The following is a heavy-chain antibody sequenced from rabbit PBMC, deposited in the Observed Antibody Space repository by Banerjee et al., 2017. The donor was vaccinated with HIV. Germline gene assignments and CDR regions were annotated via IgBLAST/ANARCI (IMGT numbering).Heavy chain of an antibody. V-gene: IGHV1S40*01. CDR2: IYTGSWGSP. CDR3: ARGLLIGDL. CDR1: GFDFSSNA. D-gene: IGHD4-2*01. J-gene: IGHJ4*01. Sequence: QSLEESGGDLVKPGASLTLTCTASGFDFSSNAMCWVRQAPGKGLEWIACIYTGSWGSPYYASWAEGRFTISKTSSTTATLQMTSLTAADTATYFCARGLLIGDLWGPGTLVTVS.